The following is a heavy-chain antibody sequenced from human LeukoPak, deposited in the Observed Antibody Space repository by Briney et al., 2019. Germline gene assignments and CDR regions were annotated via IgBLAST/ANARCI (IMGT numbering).Heavy chain of an antibody. D-gene: IGHD1-14*01. J-gene: IGHJ4*02. CDR3: VRNFATGD. CDR1: GFTFSSHL. V-gene: IGHV3-74*01. CDR2: IKGDGTAP. Sequence: GGSLRLSCAASGFTFSSHLMHWVRQAQGTGLVWVSSIKGDGTAPNYADSVKGRFTISRDNAKSALYLQMSSLRVEDTAVYHCVRNFATGDWGQGTLVTVSS.